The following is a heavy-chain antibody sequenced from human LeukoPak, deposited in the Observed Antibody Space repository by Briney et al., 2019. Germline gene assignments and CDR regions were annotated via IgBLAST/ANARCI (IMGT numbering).Heavy chain of an antibody. CDR2: ISYDGSNK. V-gene: IGHV3-30-3*01. J-gene: IGHJ4*02. CDR3: ARGIVSGSYHASPYYFDY. CDR1: GFTFSSYA. D-gene: IGHD1-26*01. Sequence: GRSLRLSCAASGFTFSSYAMHWVRQAPGKGLEWVAVISYDGSNKYYADSVKGRFTISRDNSKNTLYLQMNSLRAEDTAVYYCARGIVSGSYHASPYYFDYWGQGTLVTVSS.